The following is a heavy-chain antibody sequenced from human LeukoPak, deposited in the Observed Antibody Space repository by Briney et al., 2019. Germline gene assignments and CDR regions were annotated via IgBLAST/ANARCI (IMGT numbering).Heavy chain of an antibody. CDR2: IYTSGST. CDR3: ARGHYDSSGYSPGYYFDY. D-gene: IGHD3-22*01. J-gene: IGHJ4*02. V-gene: IGHV4-4*07. Sequence: SETLSLTCTASGGSISSYYWSWIRQPAGKGLEWIGRIYTSGSTNYNPSLKSRVTMSVDTSKNQFSLKLSSVTAADTAVYYCARGHYDSSGYSPGYYFDYWGQGTLVTVSS. CDR1: GGSISSYY.